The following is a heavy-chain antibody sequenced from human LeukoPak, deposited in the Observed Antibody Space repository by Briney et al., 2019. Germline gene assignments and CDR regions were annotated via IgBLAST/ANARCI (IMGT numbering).Heavy chain of an antibody. D-gene: IGHD2-2*01. CDR1: GYTFTSYG. CDR3: AREEVVPAASGIDY. CDR2: ISAYNGNT. J-gene: IGHJ4*02. Sequence: ASVEVSCKASGYTFTSYGISWVRQAPGQGLEWMGWISAYNGNTNYAQKLQGRVTMTTDTSTSTAYMELRSLRSDDTAVYYCAREEVVPAASGIDYWGQGTLVTVSS. V-gene: IGHV1-18*01.